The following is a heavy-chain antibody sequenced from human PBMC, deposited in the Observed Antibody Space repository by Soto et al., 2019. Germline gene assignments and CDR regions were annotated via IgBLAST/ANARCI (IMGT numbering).Heavy chain of an antibody. J-gene: IGHJ6*03. CDR3: ARGDIVVVPAAISYYMDV. CDR2: IWYDGSNK. V-gene: IGHV3-33*01. D-gene: IGHD2-2*02. CDR1: GFTFSSYG. Sequence: GGSLRLSCAASGFTFSSYGMHWVRQAPGKGLEWVAVIWYDGSNKYYADSVKGRFTISRDNSKNTLYLQMNSLRAEDTAVYYCARGDIVVVPAAISYYMDVWGKGTTVTVSS.